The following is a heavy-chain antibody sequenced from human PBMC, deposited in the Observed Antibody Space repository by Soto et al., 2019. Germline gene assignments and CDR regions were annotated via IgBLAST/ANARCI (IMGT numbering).Heavy chain of an antibody. V-gene: IGHV1-69*13. D-gene: IGHD6-6*01. CDR1: GGTFSSDA. Sequence: SGKVSCKASGGTFSSDAISWVRQAPGQGLEWMGGIIPIFGTANYAQKFQGRVTITADESTSTAYMELSSLRSEDTAVYYCARQETSSSSGLSDYWGQGTLVTVSS. CDR2: IIPIFGTA. CDR3: ARQETSSSSGLSDY. J-gene: IGHJ4*02.